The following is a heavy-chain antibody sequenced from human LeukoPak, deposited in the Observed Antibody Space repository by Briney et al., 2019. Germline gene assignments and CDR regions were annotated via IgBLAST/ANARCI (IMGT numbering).Heavy chain of an antibody. CDR3: AKDLRYFDWFHDY. J-gene: IGHJ4*02. Sequence: GRSLRLSCAASGFTFSSYGMHWVRQAPGKGLEWVAVISYDGSNKYYADSVKGRFTISRDNSKNTLYLQMNSLRAEDTAVYYCAKDLRYFDWFHDYWGQGTLVTVSS. CDR2: ISYDGSNK. V-gene: IGHV3-30*18. CDR1: GFTFSSYG. D-gene: IGHD3-9*01.